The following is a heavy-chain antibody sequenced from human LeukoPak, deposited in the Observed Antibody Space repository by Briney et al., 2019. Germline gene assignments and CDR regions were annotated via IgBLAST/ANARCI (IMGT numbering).Heavy chain of an antibody. CDR3: GRLAHNAWYAIDF. V-gene: IGHV3-30*03. CDR2: ISHDGSRK. Sequence: GGSLRLSCAASGFTFSDYGIHWVRQAPGKGLEWLAVISHDGSRKYYVDSVKGRFTISRDNPKNSLYLQINNLRAEDTAVYYCGRLAHNAWYAIDFWGQGTLVTVSS. J-gene: IGHJ4*02. D-gene: IGHD2-2*01. CDR1: GFTFSDYG.